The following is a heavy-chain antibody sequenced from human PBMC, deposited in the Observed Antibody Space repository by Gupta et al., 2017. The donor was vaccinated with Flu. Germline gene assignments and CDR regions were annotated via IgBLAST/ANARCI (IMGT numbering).Heavy chain of an antibody. CDR1: GFTFTDYF. V-gene: IGHV3-11*01. Sequence: QVQLVQSGGDLVKPGGSLRLSCVASGFTFTDYFMSWIRQAPGKGPEWVSYISSSGGTVNYADSVKGRFTVSRDNAKNTLFLQMGSLRDDDTATYYCARDRRDIVGGYYYDYMDGWGKGATVTVSS. CDR3: ARDRRDIVGGYYYDYMDG. CDR2: ISSSGGTV. J-gene: IGHJ6*03. D-gene: IGHD3-16*01.